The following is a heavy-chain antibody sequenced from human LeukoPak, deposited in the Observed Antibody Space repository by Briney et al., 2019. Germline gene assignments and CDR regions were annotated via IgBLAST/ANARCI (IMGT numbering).Heavy chain of an antibody. CDR3: ARGADGVSSNSRGWFDP. V-gene: IGHV3-74*01. CDR1: GFTFSSYW. CDR2: INSDGSTT. J-gene: IGHJ5*02. D-gene: IGHD2-15*01. Sequence: GGYLRLSCAASGFTFSSYWMHWVRHAPGKGLVWVSRINSDGSTTNYADSVKGRFTISRDNAKNSLYLQMNSLRAEDTAVYSCARGADGVSSNSRGWFDPWGQGTLVTVSS.